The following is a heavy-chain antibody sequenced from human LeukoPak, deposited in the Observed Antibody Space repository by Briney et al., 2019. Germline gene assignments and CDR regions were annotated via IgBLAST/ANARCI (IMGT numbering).Heavy chain of an antibody. V-gene: IGHV1-18*01. CDR1: GYTFTSYG. Sequence: ASVKVSCKASGYTFTSYGISWVRLAPGQGLEWMGWISAYNGNTNYAQKLQGRVTMTTDTSTSTANMELRSLRSDDTAVYYCARVDVYIAAALSGMDVWGQGTTVTVSS. D-gene: IGHD6-13*01. J-gene: IGHJ6*02. CDR3: ARVDVYIAAALSGMDV. CDR2: ISAYNGNT.